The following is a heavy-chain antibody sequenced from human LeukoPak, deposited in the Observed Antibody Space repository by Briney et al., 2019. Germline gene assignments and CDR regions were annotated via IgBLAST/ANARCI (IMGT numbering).Heavy chain of an antibody. CDR3: ARDCTRTSCYGNAFDI. D-gene: IGHD2-2*01. V-gene: IGHV3-13*01. Sequence: GGSLRLPCAASGFTFSSYDMHWVRQATGKGLEWVSAIGTAGDTYYPGSVKGRFTISRDNAKNSLYLQMNSLRAEDTAVYFCARDCTRTSCYGNAFDIWGQGTMVTVSS. J-gene: IGHJ3*02. CDR1: GFTFSSYD. CDR2: IGTAGDT.